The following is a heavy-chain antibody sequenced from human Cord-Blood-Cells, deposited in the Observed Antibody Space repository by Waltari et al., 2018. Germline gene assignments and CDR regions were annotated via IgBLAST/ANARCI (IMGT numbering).Heavy chain of an antibody. CDR3: ARDRDGSGSYPFDP. J-gene: IGHJ5*02. CDR2: ISPILGIA. D-gene: IGHD3-10*01. V-gene: IGHV1-69*04. CDR1: GGTFSSYA. Sequence: QVQLVQSGAEVKKPGSSVKVSCKASGGTFSSYAISWVRQAPGQGLEWMGGISPILGIANYAQKVQGRVTNTADESTSTAYMELSSLRSEDTAVYYCARDRDGSGSYPFDPWGQGTLVTVSS.